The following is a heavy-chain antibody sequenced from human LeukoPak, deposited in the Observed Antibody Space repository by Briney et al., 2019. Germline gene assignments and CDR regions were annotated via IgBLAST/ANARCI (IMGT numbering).Heavy chain of an antibody. CDR2: IKQDGSEK. V-gene: IGHV3-7*03. CDR1: DFSFGDYW. CDR3: AGGTGFIIKD. Sequence: PGGSLRLSCAASDFSFGDYWMTWVRQAPGRGLAWVANIKQDGSEKNYVDSVKGRFTISRDNAKNSLYLQMNNLRVEDTAMYYCAGGTGFIIKDWGQGTLVTVSS. D-gene: IGHD3-9*01. J-gene: IGHJ4*02.